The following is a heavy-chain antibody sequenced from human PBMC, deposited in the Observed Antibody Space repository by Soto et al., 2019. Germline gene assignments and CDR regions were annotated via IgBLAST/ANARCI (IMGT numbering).Heavy chain of an antibody. CDR3: ARRYCSGGSCYPQDAFDI. V-gene: IGHV3-74*01. J-gene: IGHJ3*02. D-gene: IGHD2-15*01. CDR1: GFTFSSYW. CDR2: INSDGSST. Sequence: EVQLVESGGGLVQPGGSLRLSCAASGFTFSSYWMHWVRQAPGKGLVWVSRINSDGSSTSYADSVKGRFTISRDNAKNTLYLQMNSLRAEDTAVYYCARRYCSGGSCYPQDAFDIWGQGTMVTVSS.